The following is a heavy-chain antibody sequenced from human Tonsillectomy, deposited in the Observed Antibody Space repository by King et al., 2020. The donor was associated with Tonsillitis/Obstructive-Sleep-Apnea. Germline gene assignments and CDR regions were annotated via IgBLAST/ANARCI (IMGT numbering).Heavy chain of an antibody. CDR1: GFTFSSYS. Sequence: VQLVESGGGLVQPGGTLRLSCAASGFTFSSYSMNWVGQAPGKGLEWVSYISSSSSTIYYADSVKGRLNISRDNAKNSLYLQMNSLREEETAVYYCAGDTGFYSSPDYYYDYMEHCGKGTTVTDSS. CDR2: ISSSSSTI. V-gene: IGHV3-48*02. CDR3: AGDTGFYSSPDYYYDYMEH. D-gene: IGHD4-11*01. J-gene: IGHJ6*03.